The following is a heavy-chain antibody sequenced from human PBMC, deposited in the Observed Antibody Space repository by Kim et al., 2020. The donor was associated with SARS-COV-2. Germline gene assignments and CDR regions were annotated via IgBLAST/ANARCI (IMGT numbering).Heavy chain of an antibody. CDR1: GYTFTSYG. CDR2: ISAYNGNT. V-gene: IGHV1-18*04. CDR3: ARDASGYYYDSRNDAFDI. D-gene: IGHD3-22*01. Sequence: ASVKVSCKASGYTFTSYGISWVRQAPGQGLEWMGWISAYNGNTNYAQKLQGRVTMTTDTSTSTAYMELRSLRSDDTAVYYCARDASGYYYDSRNDAFDIWGQGTMVTVSS. J-gene: IGHJ3*02.